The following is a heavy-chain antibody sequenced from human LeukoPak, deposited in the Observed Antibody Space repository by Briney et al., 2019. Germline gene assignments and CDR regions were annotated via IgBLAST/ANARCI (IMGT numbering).Heavy chain of an antibody. V-gene: IGHV3-23*01. D-gene: IGHD5-18*01. J-gene: IGHJ3*02. CDR3: AKRLWESKGLDPFDI. Sequence: PEGSLRLSCAASGFTFSTYAMTWVRQAPGKGLEWVSGISGNSDMTYYADSVKGRFSISRDNSKNTLYLQMNSLRADDTALYYCAKRLWESKGLDPFDIWGQGTMVTVSS. CDR1: GFTFSTYA. CDR2: ISGNSDMT.